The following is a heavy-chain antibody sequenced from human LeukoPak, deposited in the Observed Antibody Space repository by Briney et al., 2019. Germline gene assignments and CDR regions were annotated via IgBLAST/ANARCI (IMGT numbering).Heavy chain of an antibody. V-gene: IGHV4-34*01. J-gene: IGHJ4*02. CDR1: GGSFSGYY. Sequence: SETLSLACAVYGGSFSGYYWSWIRQPPGKGLEWIGEINHSGSTNYNPSLKSRVTISVDTSKNQFSLKLSSVTAADTAVYYCARLYSGSYIYWGQGTLVTVSS. CDR3: ARLYSGSYIY. CDR2: INHSGST. D-gene: IGHD1-26*01.